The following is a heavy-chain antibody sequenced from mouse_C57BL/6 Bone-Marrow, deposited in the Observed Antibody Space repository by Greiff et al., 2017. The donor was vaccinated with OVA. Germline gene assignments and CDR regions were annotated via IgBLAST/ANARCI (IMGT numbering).Heavy chain of an antibody. CDR3: ARRGIYYYGSSPHWYFDV. Sequence: EVHLVESGGGLVKPGGSLKLSCAASGFTFSDYGMHWVRQAPEKGLEWVAYISSGSSTIYYADTVKGRFTISSDNAKNTLFLQMTSLRSEDTAMYYCARRGIYYYGSSPHWYFDVWGTGTTVTVSS. CDR1: GFTFSDYG. D-gene: IGHD1-1*01. J-gene: IGHJ1*03. CDR2: ISSGSSTI. V-gene: IGHV5-17*01.